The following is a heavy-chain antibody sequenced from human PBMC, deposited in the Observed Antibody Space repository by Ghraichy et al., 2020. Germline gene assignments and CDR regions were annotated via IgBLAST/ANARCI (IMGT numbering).Heavy chain of an antibody. Sequence: GGSLRLSCAASGFTFNNYAMSWVRQAPGKGLEWVSTIYAGGSSTFYADSVKDRFTISRDDSKNTLCLQMNSLRAEDTAIYYCAKPQSTTRSSPFEYWGQGALVTVSS. CDR1: GFTFNNYA. D-gene: IGHD2-2*01. CDR3: AKPQSTTRSSPFEY. CDR2: IYAGGSST. V-gene: IGHV3-23*01. J-gene: IGHJ4*02.